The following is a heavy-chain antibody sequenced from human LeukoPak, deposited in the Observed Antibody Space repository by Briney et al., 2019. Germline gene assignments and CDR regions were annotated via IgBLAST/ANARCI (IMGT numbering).Heavy chain of an antibody. D-gene: IGHD2-15*01. V-gene: IGHV4-39*07. CDR2: FYYSGST. CDR1: GGSITISTYY. J-gene: IGHJ3*02. CDR3: ARDLVVVVAATILGAFDI. Sequence: SETLSLTCTVSGGSITISTYYWGWIRQPPENGLEWIGNFYYSGSTYYNPSLKSRVTISVDTSKNQFSLKLSSVTAADTAVYYCARDLVVVVAATILGAFDIWGQGTMVTVSS.